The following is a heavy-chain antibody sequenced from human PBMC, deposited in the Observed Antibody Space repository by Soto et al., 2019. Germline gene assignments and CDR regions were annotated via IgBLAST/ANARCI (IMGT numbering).Heavy chain of an antibody. CDR3: ARVDFWSGFWGLDH. V-gene: IGHV3-7*01. Sequence: EVHLVESGGGLVQPGGSLRLSCSASGFAFSSHWMTWVRQAPGKGLEWVANIKEDGSEIFYADSMKGRFTASRDNARNSLSLDLSGLGAEDTALYYCARVDFWSGFWGLDHWGQGTLVTVSS. D-gene: IGHD3-3*01. CDR2: IKEDGSEI. CDR1: GFAFSSHW. J-gene: IGHJ4*02.